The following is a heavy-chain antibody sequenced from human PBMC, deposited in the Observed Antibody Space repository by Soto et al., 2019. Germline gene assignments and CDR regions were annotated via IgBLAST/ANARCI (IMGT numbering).Heavy chain of an antibody. CDR2: IYYSGST. V-gene: IGHV4-39*01. D-gene: IGHD3-9*01. Sequence: SETLSLTCTVSGGSISSSSYYWGWIRQPPGKGLEWIGSIYYSGSTYYNPSLKSRVTISVDTSKNQFSLKLSSVTAADTAVYYCARLVGYDILTGYYRFDYWGQGTLVTVSS. J-gene: IGHJ4*02. CDR3: ARLVGYDILTGYYRFDY. CDR1: GGSISSSSYY.